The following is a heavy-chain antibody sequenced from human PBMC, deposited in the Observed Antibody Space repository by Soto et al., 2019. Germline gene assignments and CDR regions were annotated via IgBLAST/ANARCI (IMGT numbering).Heavy chain of an antibody. CDR1: GGSISSYY. CDR3: ARGDGSVTAGYYYGMDV. Sequence: SETLSLTCTVSGGSISSYYWSWIRQPPGNGLEWIAYIYYSGSTNYNPSLKSRVTISVDTSKDQFSLKLSSVTAAATAVYYCARGDGSVTAGYYYGMDVWGQGTTVTAP. V-gene: IGHV4-59*01. D-gene: IGHD1-26*01. J-gene: IGHJ6*02. CDR2: IYYSGST.